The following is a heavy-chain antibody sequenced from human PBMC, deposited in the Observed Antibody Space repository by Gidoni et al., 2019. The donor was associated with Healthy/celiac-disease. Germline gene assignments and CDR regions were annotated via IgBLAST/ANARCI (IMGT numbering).Heavy chain of an antibody. J-gene: IGHJ3*02. CDR3: ARGRDILTGYNDAFDI. CDR2: IYYSGST. V-gene: IGHV4-59*01. CDR1: GGSISSYY. D-gene: IGHD3-9*01. Sequence: QVQLQESGPGLVKPSETLSLTCTVSGGSISSYYWSWIRQPPGKGLEWIGYIYYSGSTSYNPSLKSRVTISVDTSKNQFSLKLSSVTAADTAVYYCARGRDILTGYNDAFDIWGQGTMVTVSS.